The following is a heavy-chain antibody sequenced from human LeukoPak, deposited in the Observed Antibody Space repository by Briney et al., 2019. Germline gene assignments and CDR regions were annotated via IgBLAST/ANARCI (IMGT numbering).Heavy chain of an antibody. CDR3: ANGNRCTSPNCLGYYYFYMDV. D-gene: IGHD2-8*01. CDR1: GFTFSSYA. Sequence: GGSLRLSCAASGFTFSSYAMNWVRQAPGRGLEWVSGFSGSGGTTYYADSVQGRFTISRDNSKNTLYLQMNSLRAEDTAVYYCANGNRCTSPNCLGYYYFYMDVWGKGTTVTVSS. V-gene: IGHV3-23*01. J-gene: IGHJ6*03. CDR2: FSGSGGTT.